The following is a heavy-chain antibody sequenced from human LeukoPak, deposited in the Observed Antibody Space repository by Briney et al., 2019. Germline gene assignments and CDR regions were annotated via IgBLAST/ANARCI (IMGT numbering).Heavy chain of an antibody. CDR2: ISSRSGTT. CDR3: ARQGWLQLNFLDY. J-gene: IGHJ4*02. D-gene: IGHD5-24*01. Sequence: GGSLRLSCSVSGFTFSSYIMNWVRQPPGKGLEWVSYISSRSGTTYYPASVTSLFTISRDNAKNSLYLQMNSLRAEDTPVYFCARQGWLQLNFLDYWGRGTLVTVSS. CDR1: GFTFSSYI. V-gene: IGHV3-48*01.